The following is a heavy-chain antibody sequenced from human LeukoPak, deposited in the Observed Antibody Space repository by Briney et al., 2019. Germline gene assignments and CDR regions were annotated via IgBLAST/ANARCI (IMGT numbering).Heavy chain of an antibody. CDR1: GFTFSRPW. Sequence: GGSLRLSCAASGFTFSRPWMHWVRQGQGKGLVWVSQIDPDGGTIIYGDSVKGRFTISRDNAKNTLYLQMNSLRAEDTAVYYCARGTDYSNFRNWGQGTLVTVSS. J-gene: IGHJ4*02. D-gene: IGHD4-11*01. CDR3: ARGTDYSNFRN. V-gene: IGHV3-74*01. CDR2: IDPDGGTI.